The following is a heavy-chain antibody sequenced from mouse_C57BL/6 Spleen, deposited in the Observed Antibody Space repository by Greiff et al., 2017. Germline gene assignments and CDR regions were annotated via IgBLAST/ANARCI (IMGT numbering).Heavy chain of an antibody. Sequence: EVQLVESGGDLVKPGGSLKLSCAASGFTFSSYGMSWVRQTPDKRLEWVATISSGGSYTYYPDSVKGRFTVSRDNAKNTLYLQMSSLKSEDTAMYYCARQLYCQLFAADAMDYWGQGTSVTVSA. CDR2: ISSGGSYT. J-gene: IGHJ4*01. CDR3: ARQLYCQLFAADAMDY. CDR1: GFTFSSYG. V-gene: IGHV5-6*01. D-gene: IGHD1-3*01.